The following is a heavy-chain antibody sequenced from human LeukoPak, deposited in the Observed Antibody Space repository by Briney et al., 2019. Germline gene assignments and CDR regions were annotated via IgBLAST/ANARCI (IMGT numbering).Heavy chain of an antibody. V-gene: IGHV3-74*01. D-gene: IGHD5-18*01. CDR2: INSDGSDT. CDR3: ARDGGYGYWALFDD. Sequence: PGGSLTLSCAASGFTFSSYWMHWVRQPPGKGPVWVSRINSDGSDTSYADSVKGRFTVSRDNAKNTLYLQMNSLRAEDTAVYYCARDGGYGYWALFDDWGQGTLVTVSS. CDR1: GFTFSSYW. J-gene: IGHJ4*02.